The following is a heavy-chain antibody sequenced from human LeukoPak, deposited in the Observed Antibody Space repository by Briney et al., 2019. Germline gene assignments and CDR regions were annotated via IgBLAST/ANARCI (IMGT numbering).Heavy chain of an antibody. CDR2: ISSSSSYI. J-gene: IGHJ6*02. Sequence: AGGSLRLSCAASGFTFSSYSMNWVRQAPGKGLEWVSSISSSSSYIYYADSVKGRFTISRDNAKNSLYLQMNSLRAEDTAVYYCARAHPYCSGGSCSKDYYYGMDVWGQGTTVTVSS. CDR1: GFTFSSYS. D-gene: IGHD2-15*01. V-gene: IGHV3-21*01. CDR3: ARAHPYCSGGSCSKDYYYGMDV.